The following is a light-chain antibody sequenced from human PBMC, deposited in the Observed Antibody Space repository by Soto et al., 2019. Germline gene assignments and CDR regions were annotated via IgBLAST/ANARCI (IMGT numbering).Light chain of an antibody. Sequence: EIVLTQSPATLSLSPGNRATLSGRASRSVSGYLAWYQQKPGHAPRLLIYDASNRATGIPARFSGSGSGTDLTLTITSLEPEDFAVYYCQQRSNWPSTFGGGTKVEI. CDR2: DAS. CDR1: RSVSGY. V-gene: IGKV3-11*01. CDR3: QQRSNWPST. J-gene: IGKJ4*01.